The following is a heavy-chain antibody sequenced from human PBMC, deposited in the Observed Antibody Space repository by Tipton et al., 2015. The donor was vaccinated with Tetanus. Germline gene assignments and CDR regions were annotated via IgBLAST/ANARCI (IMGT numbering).Heavy chain of an antibody. D-gene: IGHD2/OR15-2a*01. Sequence: QSGPEVKKPGSSVKVSCKVSGGTFSSYAISWVRQAPGQGLEWMGGIIPLFRTKNYAQKFQGRVTITADESTNTAYMELSSLRSDDTAVYYCARDNRWAPSEWYSDIWGRGTLVTVAS. J-gene: IGHJ2*01. CDR1: GGTFSSYA. CDR2: IIPLFRTK. CDR3: ARDNRWAPSEWYSDI. V-gene: IGHV1-69*01.